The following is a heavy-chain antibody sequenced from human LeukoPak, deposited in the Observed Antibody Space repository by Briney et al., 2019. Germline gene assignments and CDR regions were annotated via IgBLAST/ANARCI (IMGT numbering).Heavy chain of an antibody. CDR3: ARAKPKGEYYYGSGSGTIDY. D-gene: IGHD3-10*01. CDR2: IYYSGST. CDR1: GGSISSYY. J-gene: IGHJ4*02. V-gene: IGHV4-59*01. Sequence: SETLSLTCTVSGGSISSYYWSWIRQPPGKGLEWIGYIYYSGSTNYNPSLKSRVTISVDTSKNQFSLKLSSVTAADTAVYYCARAKPKGEYYYGSGSGTIDYWGQGTLVTVSS.